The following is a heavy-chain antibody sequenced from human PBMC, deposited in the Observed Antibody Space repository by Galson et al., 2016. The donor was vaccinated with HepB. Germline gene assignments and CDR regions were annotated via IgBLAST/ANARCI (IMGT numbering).Heavy chain of an antibody. CDR1: GFSFTRYW. Sequence: QSGAEVKKPGEPLKISCKVSGFSFTRYWIGWVRQMPGKGLEWMGIIYPGDSEVRYRPPFQGQVTISADTSIKPAYLQWRSLKASETAMYYWARVLSNGWFFDYWGQGALVTVSS. CDR2: IYPGDSEV. CDR3: ARVLSNGWFFDY. V-gene: IGHV5-51*01. J-gene: IGHJ4*02. D-gene: IGHD6-19*01.